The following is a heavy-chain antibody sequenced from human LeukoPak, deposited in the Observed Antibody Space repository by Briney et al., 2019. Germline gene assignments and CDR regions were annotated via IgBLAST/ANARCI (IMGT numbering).Heavy chain of an antibody. CDR3: ATLKLTTAV. J-gene: IGHJ4*02. Sequence: SETLSLTCTVSGGSISSYYWSWIRQPPGKGLEWIGSIYYSGSTYYNPSLKSRVTISVDTSKNQFSLKLSSVTAADTAVYYCATLKLTTAVWGPGTLVTVSS. D-gene: IGHD4-23*01. V-gene: IGHV4-39*01. CDR2: IYYSGST. CDR1: GGSISSYY.